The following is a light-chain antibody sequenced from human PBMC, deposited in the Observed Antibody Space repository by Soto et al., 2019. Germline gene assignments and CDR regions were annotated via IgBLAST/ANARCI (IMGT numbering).Light chain of an antibody. CDR2: AAS. V-gene: IGKV3D-20*02. J-gene: IGKJ5*01. Sequence: EIVFTQSPGTLSLSPGERATLSCRASQSVSSSYLAWYQQKPGQAPRLIIYAASSRETGSPDRVSGSGSGTEFTLTISSLEPEDSEVDDCQQRHMWTITFGQGTRLEI. CDR1: QSVSSSY. CDR3: QQRHMWTIT.